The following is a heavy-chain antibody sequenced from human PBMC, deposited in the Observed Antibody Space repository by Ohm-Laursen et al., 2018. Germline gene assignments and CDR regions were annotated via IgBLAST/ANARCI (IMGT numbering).Heavy chain of an antibody. J-gene: IGHJ5*02. CDR2: ISNSGSAI. D-gene: IGHD6-25*01. Sequence: SLRLSCAASGFTVSSYEMSWVRQAPGMGLEWVSHISNSGSAIRYADSVKGRFTISRDNAKNSLYLQMNSLRAEDTAVYYCTRDPYSTGYFDPWGQGTLVTVSS. CDR1: GFTVSSYE. V-gene: IGHV3-48*03. CDR3: TRDPYSTGYFDP.